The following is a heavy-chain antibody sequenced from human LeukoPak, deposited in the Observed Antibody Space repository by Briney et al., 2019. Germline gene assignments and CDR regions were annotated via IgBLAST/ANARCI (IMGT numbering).Heavy chain of an antibody. CDR2: ISYDGSNK. V-gene: IGHV3-30*04. CDR1: GFTFSSYA. CDR3: ARDSDIVVVPAAILGGFLDY. J-gene: IGHJ4*02. D-gene: IGHD2-2*02. Sequence: GGSLRLSCAASGFTFSSYAMHWVRLAPGKGLEWVAVISYDGSNKYYADSVKGRFTISRDNSKNTLYLQMNSLRAEDTAVYYCARDSDIVVVPAAILGGFLDYWGQGTLVTVSS.